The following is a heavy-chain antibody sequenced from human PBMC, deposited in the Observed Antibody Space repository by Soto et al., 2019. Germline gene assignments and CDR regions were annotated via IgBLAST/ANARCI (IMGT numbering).Heavy chain of an antibody. J-gene: IGHJ4*02. Sequence: QVQLVESGGGVVQPGRSLRLSCAASGFTFSSYGMHWVRQAPGKGLEWVAVISYDGSNKYYADSVKGRFTISRDNSKNTLYLQMNSLRAEDTAVYYCASGSSEWGQGTLVTVSS. V-gene: IGHV3-30*03. CDR2: ISYDGSNK. CDR1: GFTFSSYG. D-gene: IGHD3-10*01. CDR3: ASGSSE.